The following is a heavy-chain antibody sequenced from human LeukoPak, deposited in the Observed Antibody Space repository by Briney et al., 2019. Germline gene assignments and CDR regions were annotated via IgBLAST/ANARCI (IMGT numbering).Heavy chain of an antibody. D-gene: IGHD3-22*01. CDR3: AGAPGRTSYSDSGAYYFFDY. V-gene: IGHV1-2*02. CDR1: GYTFTGYY. Sequence: ASVKVSCKASGYTFTGYYMHWVRQAPGQGLEWMGWINPNSGGTNYAQKFQGRVTMTRDTSISTVYMELSRLRSDDTAVYYCAGAPGRTSYSDSGAYYFFDYWGQGTLVTVSS. J-gene: IGHJ4*02. CDR2: INPNSGGT.